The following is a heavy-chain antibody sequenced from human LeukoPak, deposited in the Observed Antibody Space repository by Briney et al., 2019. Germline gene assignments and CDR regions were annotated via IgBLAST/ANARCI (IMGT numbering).Heavy chain of an antibody. J-gene: IGHJ4*02. CDR2: INPNSGDT. D-gene: IGHD2-2*01. CDR1: GYTFTGYH. Sequence: ASVKVSCKASGYTFTGYHMHWVRQAPGQGLEWMGRINPNSGDTNYAQKFQGRVTMTRDTSISTAYMELSRLRSDDTAVYYCARDYCSSTSCLFNYWGQGTLVTVSS. CDR3: ARDYCSSTSCLFNY. V-gene: IGHV1-2*06.